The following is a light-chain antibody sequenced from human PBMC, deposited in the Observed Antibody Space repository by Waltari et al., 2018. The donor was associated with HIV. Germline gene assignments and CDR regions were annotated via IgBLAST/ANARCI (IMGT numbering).Light chain of an antibody. J-gene: IGLJ3*02. CDR2: EVS. CDR3: TSYTTSYTLR. Sequence: QSVLTQPASVSGSPGQSVTISCTGTSSDFGFDNYVSWYQQYPGKAPTLIIYEVSSRPPGVADRFAGSKSGNTASLTISGLQNEDEADYFCTSYTTSYTLRFGGGTKVTVL. V-gene: IGLV2-14*03. CDR1: SSDFGFDNY.